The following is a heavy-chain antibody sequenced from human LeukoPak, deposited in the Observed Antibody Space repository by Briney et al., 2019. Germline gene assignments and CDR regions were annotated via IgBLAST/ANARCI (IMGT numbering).Heavy chain of an antibody. CDR1: GFTFSNYA. CDR2: ISNDGGNT. Sequence: GRSLRLSCAASGFTFSNYAMHWVRQAPGKGLGWVAVISNDGGNTYYADSVKGRFTISRDNSKNTLYLQLNSLRAEDTSVYYCARDSTYYYASGSSGPHYFDYWGQGTLVTVSS. J-gene: IGHJ4*02. CDR3: ARDSTYYYASGSSGPHYFDY. D-gene: IGHD3-10*01. V-gene: IGHV3-30*01.